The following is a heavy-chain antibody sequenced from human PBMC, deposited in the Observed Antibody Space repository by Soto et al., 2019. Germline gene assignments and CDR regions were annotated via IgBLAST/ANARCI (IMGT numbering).Heavy chain of an antibody. J-gene: IGHJ4*02. CDR3: AHRPRGYAYYFDF. Sequence: SGPTLVNPTQTLTLTYTFSGFSLSTRGVGVAWIRQPPGKALEWLALIFWDDDKWYNPSLKSRLTITEDTSKNQVVLIMTNMDPVDTATFYCAHRPRGYAYYFDFWGQGTLVTVSS. D-gene: IGHD5-12*01. CDR2: IFWDDDK. V-gene: IGHV2-5*02. CDR1: GFSLSTRGVG.